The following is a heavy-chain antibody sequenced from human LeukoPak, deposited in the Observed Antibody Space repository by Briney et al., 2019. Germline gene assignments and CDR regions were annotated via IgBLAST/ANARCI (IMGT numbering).Heavy chain of an antibody. V-gene: IGHV3-23*01. CDR3: AKDIAAAGTPYYFDY. J-gene: IGHJ4*02. CDR2: ISGSGGTT. Sequence: PGGSLRLSCAASGFTFSNFAMNWVRQAPGKGLEWVSTISGSGGTTYYADSVKGRFTISRDNSKNTLYLQMNSLRVEDTAMYYCAKDIAAAGTPYYFDYWGQGTLVTVSS. D-gene: IGHD6-13*01. CDR1: GFTFSNFA.